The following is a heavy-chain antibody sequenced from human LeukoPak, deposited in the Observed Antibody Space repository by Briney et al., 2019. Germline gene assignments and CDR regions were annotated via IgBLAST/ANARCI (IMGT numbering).Heavy chain of an antibody. Sequence: GESLKISCKGSGYSFTDYWIGWVRQMPGKGLEWMGIIYPSDSDTKYSPSFQGQVTISVDKSISTAYLQWSSLKTSDSAMYYCAKVYWYFDLWGRGTLPTVSS. V-gene: IGHV5-51*03. CDR1: GYSFTDYW. CDR2: IYPSDSDT. CDR3: AKVYWYFDL. J-gene: IGHJ2*01.